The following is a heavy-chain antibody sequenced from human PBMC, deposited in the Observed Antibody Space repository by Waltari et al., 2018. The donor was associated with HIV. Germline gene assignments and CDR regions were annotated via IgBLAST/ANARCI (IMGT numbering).Heavy chain of an antibody. CDR2: IYPGDSYT. V-gene: IGHV5-51*03. Sequence: EVQLVQSGAEVKKPGESLKISCKGYGYSFTSYWIGWVRQMPGNGLEWMVIIYPGDSYTRYSPSFQVHVTIPADKSISTAYLQWSSLKASDTAMYYCARRAVRGGNWFDPWGQGILVTVSS. CDR3: ARRAVRGGNWFDP. D-gene: IGHD3-10*01. CDR1: GYSFTSYW. J-gene: IGHJ5*02.